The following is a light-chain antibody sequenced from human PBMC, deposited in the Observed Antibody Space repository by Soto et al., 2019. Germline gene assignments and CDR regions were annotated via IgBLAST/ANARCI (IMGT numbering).Light chain of an antibody. Sequence: QSELTQPASVSGSRGQSITISCTGTSSDVGGYNYVSWYQQHPGKAPKLMIYEVSNRPSGVSNRFSGSKSGNTASLTISGLQAEDEADYYCSSYTSSSTPYVFGTGTKVTVL. CDR3: SSYTSSSTPYV. J-gene: IGLJ1*01. V-gene: IGLV2-14*01. CDR1: SSDVGGYNY. CDR2: EVS.